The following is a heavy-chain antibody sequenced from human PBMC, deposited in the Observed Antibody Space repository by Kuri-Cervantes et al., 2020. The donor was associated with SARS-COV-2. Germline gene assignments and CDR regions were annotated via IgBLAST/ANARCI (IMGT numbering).Heavy chain of an antibody. CDR3: ARHGKRRIVGATDAFDI. J-gene: IGHJ3*02. CDR1: GGSISSYY. CDR2: IYCSGST. V-gene: IGHV4-59*08. D-gene: IGHD1-26*01. Sequence: SETLSLTCTVSGGSISSYYWSWIRQPPGKGLEWIGYIYCSGSTNYNPSLKSRVTISVDTSKNQFPLKLSSVTAADTAVYYCARHGKRRIVGATDAFDIWGQGKRV.